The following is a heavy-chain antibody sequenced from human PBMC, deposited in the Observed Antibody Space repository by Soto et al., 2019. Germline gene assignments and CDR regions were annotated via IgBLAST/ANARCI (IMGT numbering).Heavy chain of an antibody. J-gene: IGHJ5*02. CDR2: ISAYNGNT. Sequence: ASGRVCCKASGYTFTSYGISWVRQAPGQGLEWMGWISAYNGNTNYAQKLQGRVTMTTDTSTSTAYMELRSLRSDDTAVYYCARGKYCSSTSSYLGCWFDPWGQGSLVTVS. D-gene: IGHD2-2*01. CDR3: ARGKYCSSTSSYLGCWFDP. CDR1: GYTFTSYG. V-gene: IGHV1-18*01.